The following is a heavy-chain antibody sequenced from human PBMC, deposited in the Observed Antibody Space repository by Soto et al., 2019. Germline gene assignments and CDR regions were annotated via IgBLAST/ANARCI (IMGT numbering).Heavy chain of an antibody. Sequence: QVQLVESGGGVVQPGRSLRLSCAASGFTFSSYGMHWVRQAPGKGLEWVAVIWYDGSNKYYADSVKGRFTISRDNSKNTLYLQMNSLRAEDTAVYYCARDPWVRGAARGFDYWGQGTLVTVSS. CDR1: GFTFSSYG. D-gene: IGHD3-10*01. J-gene: IGHJ4*02. CDR3: ARDPWVRGAARGFDY. CDR2: IWYDGSNK. V-gene: IGHV3-33*01.